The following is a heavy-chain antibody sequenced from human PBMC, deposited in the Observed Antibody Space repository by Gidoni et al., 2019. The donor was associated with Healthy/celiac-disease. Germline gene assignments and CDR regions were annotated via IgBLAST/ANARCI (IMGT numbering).Heavy chain of an antibody. J-gene: IGHJ6*03. CDR3: ARGIPNAGHMDV. CDR2: NEHSGST. D-gene: IGHD6-13*01. V-gene: IGHV4-30-2*01. Sequence: QLQLQESGSGLVTPSQTLSLTCAVSCGSISSGGYNWSWIRQPQGKGLEWSGYNEHSGSTYYNPSIKSRVTISVDRSKNQFSLKLSSVTAADTAVYYCARGIPNAGHMDVWGKGTTVTVSS. CDR1: CGSISSGGYN.